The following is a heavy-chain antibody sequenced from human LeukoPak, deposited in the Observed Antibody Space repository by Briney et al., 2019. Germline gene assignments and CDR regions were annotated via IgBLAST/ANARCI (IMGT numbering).Heavy chain of an antibody. CDR1: GGTFSSYA. J-gene: IGHJ4*02. CDR3: ASHSDSSSWYTFYFDY. Sequence: SVKVSCKASGGTFSSYAISWVRQAPGQGLEWMGGIIPMFGTANYAQKFQGRVTITADESTSTAYMELSSLRSEDTAVYYCASHSDSSSWYTFYFDYWGQGTLVTVSS. CDR2: IIPMFGTA. V-gene: IGHV1-69*13. D-gene: IGHD6-13*01.